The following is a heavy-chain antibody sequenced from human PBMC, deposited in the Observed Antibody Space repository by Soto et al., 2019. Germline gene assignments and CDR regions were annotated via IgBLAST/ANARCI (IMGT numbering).Heavy chain of an antibody. V-gene: IGHV3-23*01. D-gene: IGHD6-19*01. CDR2: ISGSGGST. CDR1: GFTFSSYA. J-gene: IGHJ4*02. CDR3: ASRTSGWYFDY. Sequence: EVQLLESGGGLVQPGGSLRLSCTASGFTFSSYAMNWVRQAPGKGLEWVSVISGSGGSTYYADSVKGRFTISRDNSKNTLYLQMNSLSAEVTAVYYCASRTSGWYFDYWGQGTLVTVSS.